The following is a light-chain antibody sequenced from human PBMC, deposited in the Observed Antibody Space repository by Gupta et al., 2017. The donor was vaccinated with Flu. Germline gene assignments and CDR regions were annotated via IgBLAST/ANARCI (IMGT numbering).Light chain of an antibody. J-gene: IGLJ3*02. V-gene: IGLV1-51*01. Sequence: GTISCSGSSSNIGNDYVSWYQQLPGTAPKLLIYDNNKRPSGIPDRFSGSKSGTSATLGITGLQTGDEADYYCGTWDDSLTWVFGGGTKVTVL. CDR2: DNN. CDR3: GTWDDSLTWV. CDR1: SSNIGNDY.